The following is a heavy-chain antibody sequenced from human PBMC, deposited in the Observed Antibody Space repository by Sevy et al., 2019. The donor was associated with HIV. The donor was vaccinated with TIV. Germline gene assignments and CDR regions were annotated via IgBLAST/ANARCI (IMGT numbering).Heavy chain of an antibody. CDR2: IYYSGST. CDR1: GGSISSYY. Sequence: SETLSLTCTVSGGSISSYYWSWIRQPPGKGLEWIGYIYYSGSTNYNPSLKSRVTISVDTSKNQFSLKLSSVTAADTAVYYCARDRIAAAGMDVWGQGTMVTVSS. J-gene: IGHJ6*02. D-gene: IGHD6-6*01. CDR3: ARDRIAAAGMDV. V-gene: IGHV4-59*01.